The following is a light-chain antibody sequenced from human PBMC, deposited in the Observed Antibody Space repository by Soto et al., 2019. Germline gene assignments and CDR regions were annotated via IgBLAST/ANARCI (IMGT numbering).Light chain of an antibody. CDR3: QQYNNWPPN. CDR2: GAS. CDR1: QSVSSN. Sequence: EIVMTQSPSTLSVSPGERATLSFRASQSVSSNLAWYQQKPGQAPMLLIYGASTRSTGIPARFSGSGSGTEFSLTISSLQSEDLAVYYCQQYNNWPPNFGQGTKLESK. V-gene: IGKV3-15*01. J-gene: IGKJ2*01.